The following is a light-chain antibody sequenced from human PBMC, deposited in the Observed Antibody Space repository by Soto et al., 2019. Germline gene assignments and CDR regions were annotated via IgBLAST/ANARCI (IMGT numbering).Light chain of an antibody. CDR3: QSYDSSLSGYV. Sequence: QSVLTQPPSVSGAPGQRVTNSCTGSSSNIGAGYDVHWYQQLPGTAPKLLIYGNSNRPSGVPDRFSGSKSGTSGSLAITGLQAEDEADYYCQSYDSSLSGYVFGTGTKVTVL. CDR2: GNS. V-gene: IGLV1-40*01. CDR1: SSNIGAGYD. J-gene: IGLJ1*01.